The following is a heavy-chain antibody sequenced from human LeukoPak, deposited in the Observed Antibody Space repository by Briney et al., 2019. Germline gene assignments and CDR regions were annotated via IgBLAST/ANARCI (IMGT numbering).Heavy chain of an antibody. V-gene: IGHV1-69*01. CDR1: GGTFSSYA. CDR2: IIPIFGTA. D-gene: IGHD6-13*01. Sequence: ASVKVSCKASGGTFSSYAISWVRQAPGQGLEWMGGIIPIFGTANYAQKFQGRVTITADESTRTAYMELSSLRSEDTAVYYCARERKEYSSSWHFDYWGQGTLVTVSS. J-gene: IGHJ4*02. CDR3: ARERKEYSSSWHFDY.